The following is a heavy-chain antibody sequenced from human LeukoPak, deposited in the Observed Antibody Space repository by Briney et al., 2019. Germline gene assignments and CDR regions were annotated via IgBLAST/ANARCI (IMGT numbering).Heavy chain of an antibody. V-gene: IGHV4-4*07. CDR2: MYTSGST. CDR3: ARGVGVVPPKFDP. CDR1: RGSISSYY. D-gene: IGHD2-2*01. J-gene: IGHJ5*02. Sequence: PSEALSVTCIVSRGSISSYYWSWMRQPAGKGLEWVGRMYTSGSTNYNPSLKSRVTMSVDTSKNQFSLKLGAVTAADTAVYYCARGVGVVPPKFDPWGQGTLVTVSS.